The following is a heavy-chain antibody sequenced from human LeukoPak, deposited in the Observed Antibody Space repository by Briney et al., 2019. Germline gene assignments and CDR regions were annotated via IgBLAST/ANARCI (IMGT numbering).Heavy chain of an antibody. CDR3: ARRPPRDRYYDSSGSLDY. D-gene: IGHD3-22*01. CDR1: XGSFXGYY. Sequence: ETXSLTXXXXXGSFXGYYWSWIRQPPGKGLEWIGEINHSGSTNYNPSLKSRVTISVDTSKNQFSLKLSSVTAADTAVYYCARRPPRDRYYDSSGSLDYWGQGTLVTVSS. V-gene: IGHV4-34*01. J-gene: IGHJ4*02. CDR2: INHSGST.